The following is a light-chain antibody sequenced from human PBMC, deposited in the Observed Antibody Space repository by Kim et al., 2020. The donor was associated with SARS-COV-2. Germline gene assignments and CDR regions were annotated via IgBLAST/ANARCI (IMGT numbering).Light chain of an antibody. J-gene: IGLJ3*02. CDR1: SSDGRAYDL. Sequence: SMTTSCAGTSSDGRAYDLFSGSPQHPCKAPNLMIFVFSHRPSWVSDRFSGSKSGTTDSLSISGLRAEDDADYYCSSFTSSSTLRVFGGGTQLTV. CDR3: SSFTSSSTLRV. CDR2: VFS. V-gene: IGLV2-14*02.